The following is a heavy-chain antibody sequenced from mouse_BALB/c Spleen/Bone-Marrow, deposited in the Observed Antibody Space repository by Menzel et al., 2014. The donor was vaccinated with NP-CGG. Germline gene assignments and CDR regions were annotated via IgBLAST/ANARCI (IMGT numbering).Heavy chain of an antibody. Sequence: QVQLKESGAELVRPGASVKLSCKALGYTFTDYELHWVKQTPVHGLEWIGAIHPGSGGTAYNQKFKGKATLTADKSSSTADMERSRRTTEDSSVYYCTGGWDWFAYWGQGTLVTVSA. D-gene: IGHD4-1*01. CDR3: TGGWDWFAY. J-gene: IGHJ3*01. CDR2: IHPGSGGT. V-gene: IGHV1-15*01. CDR1: GYTFTDYE.